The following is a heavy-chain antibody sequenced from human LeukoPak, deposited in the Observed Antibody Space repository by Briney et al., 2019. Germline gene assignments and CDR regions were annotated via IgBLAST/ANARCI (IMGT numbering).Heavy chain of an antibody. D-gene: IGHD2-2*02. J-gene: IGHJ4*02. CDR1: GFTFSSYS. CDR3: ASLPYQLLYAYFDY. CDR2: ISSSSSYI. Sequence: PGGSLRLSCAASGFTFSSYSMNWVRQAPGKGLEWVSSISSSSSYIYYADSVKGRFTISRDNAKNSLYLQMNSLRAEDTAVYYCASLPYQLLYAYFDYWGQGALVTVSS. V-gene: IGHV3-21*01.